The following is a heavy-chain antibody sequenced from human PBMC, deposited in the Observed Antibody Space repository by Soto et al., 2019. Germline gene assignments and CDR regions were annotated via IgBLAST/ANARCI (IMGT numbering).Heavy chain of an antibody. CDR2: ISAYNGNT. V-gene: IGHV1-18*04. J-gene: IGHJ4*02. CDR1: GYTFTSYG. D-gene: IGHD3-22*01. Sequence: ASVKVSCKASGYTFTSYGISWVRQAPGQGLEWMGWISAYNGNTNYAQKLQGRVTMTTDTSTSTAYMELRSLRSDDTAVYYCARLWARYYYDSSGYYPYYFDYWGQGTLVTV. CDR3: ARLWARYYYDSSGYYPYYFDY.